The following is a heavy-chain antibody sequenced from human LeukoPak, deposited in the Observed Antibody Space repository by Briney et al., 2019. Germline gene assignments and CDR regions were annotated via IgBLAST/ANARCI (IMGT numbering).Heavy chain of an antibody. V-gene: IGHV3-23*01. D-gene: IGHD3-10*01. CDR1: GFTFSSYA. Sequence: PGGSLRLSCAASGFTFSSYAMSWVRQAPGKGLEWVSAISGSGGSTYYADSVKCRFTISRDNSKNTLYLQMNSLRAEDTAVYYCARHGSGTYYFVYWGQGTQVTVSS. CDR3: ARHGSGTYYFVY. CDR2: ISGSGGST. J-gene: IGHJ4*02.